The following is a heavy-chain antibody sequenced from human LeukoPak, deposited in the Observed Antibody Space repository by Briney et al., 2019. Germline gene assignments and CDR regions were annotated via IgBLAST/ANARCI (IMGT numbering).Heavy chain of an antibody. J-gene: IGHJ4*02. CDR2: IRYDGSNK. Sequence: GGSLRLSCAASGFTFSSYGMHWVRQAPGKGLEWVAFIRYDGSNKYYAESVKGRFTIPRDNSKNTLYLQMNSLRAEDTAVYYCAKEDYYGSGTIDYWGQGTLVTVSS. CDR3: AKEDYYGSGTIDY. V-gene: IGHV3-30*02. D-gene: IGHD3-10*01. CDR1: GFTFSSYG.